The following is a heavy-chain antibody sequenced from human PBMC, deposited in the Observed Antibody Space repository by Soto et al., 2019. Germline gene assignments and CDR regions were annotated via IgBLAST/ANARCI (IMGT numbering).Heavy chain of an antibody. V-gene: IGHV3-7*01. CDR1: GFTFSTYW. CDR2: INKDGSEK. J-gene: IGHJ4*02. CDR3: ARHGDYCFDN. Sequence: EVQLVESGGGLVQPGGSLRLSCGASGFTFSTYWMGWVRQPPGEGLEWVANINKDGSEKYYVDSVKGRFTISRDNTKESLLLYMNSLRADDTAVYYCARHGDYCFDNWGRGTLLTVSS. D-gene: IGHD4-17*01.